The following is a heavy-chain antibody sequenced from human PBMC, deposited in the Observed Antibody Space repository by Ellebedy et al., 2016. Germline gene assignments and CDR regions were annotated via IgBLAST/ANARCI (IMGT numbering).Heavy chain of an antibody. CDR3: ARGSSGWYGMDY. CDR2: INSDESSI. V-gene: IGHV3-74*01. J-gene: IGHJ4*02. Sequence: GGSLRLSCAASGFTVSSYWMHWVRQVPGKGLVWVSRINSDESSIDYADSVKGRFTISRDNAKNTLYLQMNSLRAEDTAVYHCARGSSGWYGMDYWGQGNLVTVSS. CDR1: GFTVSSYW. D-gene: IGHD6-19*01.